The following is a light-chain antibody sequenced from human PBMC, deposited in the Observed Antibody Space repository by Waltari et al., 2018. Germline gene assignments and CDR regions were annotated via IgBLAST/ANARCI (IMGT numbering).Light chain of an antibody. V-gene: IGKV1-5*03. Sequence: DIQMTQSPSTLSASVGDRVTITCRASQSISSWLAWYQQKQGKAPKLLIYKASSLESGVLSRFSGSGSGTEFTLTISSLQPDDFATYYCQQYNNYPFTFGPGTKVDIK. J-gene: IGKJ3*01. CDR3: QQYNNYPFT. CDR1: QSISSW. CDR2: KAS.